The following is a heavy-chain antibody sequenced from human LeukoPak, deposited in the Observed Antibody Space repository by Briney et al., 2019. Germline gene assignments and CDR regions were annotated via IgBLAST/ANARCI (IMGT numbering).Heavy chain of an antibody. CDR3: ATSSPEYYYYGMDV. Sequence: ASVKVSCKVSGYTLTELSMHWVRQAPGKGLEWMGGFDPEDGETIYAQKFQGRVTMTEDTSTDTAYMELSSLRSEDTAVYYCATSSPEYYYYGMDVWGQGTTVTVSS. J-gene: IGHJ6*02. V-gene: IGHV1-24*01. CDR2: FDPEDGET. CDR1: GYTLTELS.